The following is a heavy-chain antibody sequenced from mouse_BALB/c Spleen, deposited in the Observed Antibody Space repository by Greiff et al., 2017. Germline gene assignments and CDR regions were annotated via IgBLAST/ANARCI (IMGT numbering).Heavy chain of an antibody. D-gene: IGHD1-1*01. Sequence: EVQLQQSGPGLVKPSQSLSLTCTVTGYSITSDYAWNWIRQFPGNKLEWMGYISYSGSTSYNPSLKSRISITRDTSKNQFFLQLNSVTTEDTATYYCAQNYYGSRPWYFDVWGAGTTVTVSS. CDR2: ISYSGST. CDR1: GYSITSDYA. CDR3: AQNYYGSRPWYFDV. J-gene: IGHJ1*01. V-gene: IGHV3-2*02.